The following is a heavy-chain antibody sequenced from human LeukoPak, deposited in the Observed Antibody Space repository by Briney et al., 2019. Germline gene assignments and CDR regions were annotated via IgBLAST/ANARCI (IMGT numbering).Heavy chain of an antibody. J-gene: IGHJ4*02. CDR1: GYTFTSYG. CDR3: ARAGKGTPRY. Sequence: GASVKVSCKASGYTFTSYGISWVRQAPGQRLEWMGWINAGNGNTKYSQKFQGRVTITRDTSASTAYMELSSLRSEDTAVYYCARAGKGTPRYWGQGTLVTVSS. V-gene: IGHV1-3*01. CDR2: INAGNGNT. D-gene: IGHD3-10*01.